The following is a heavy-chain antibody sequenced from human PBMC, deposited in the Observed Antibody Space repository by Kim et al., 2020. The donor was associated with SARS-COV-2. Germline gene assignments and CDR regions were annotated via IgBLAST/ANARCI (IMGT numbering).Heavy chain of an antibody. J-gene: IGHJ5*02. V-gene: IGHV7-4-1*02. Sequence: ASVKVSCKASGYTFTSHAMNWVRQAPGQGLEWMVWINTNTGNPTYAQDFTGRFVFSLDTSVSTAYLQISSLKSEDTAVYYCARVLGTSFGVVVIGGWFDPWGQGTLVTVSS. CDR3: ARVLGTSFGVVVIGGWFDP. CDR1: GYTFTSHA. CDR2: INTNTGNP. D-gene: IGHD3-3*01.